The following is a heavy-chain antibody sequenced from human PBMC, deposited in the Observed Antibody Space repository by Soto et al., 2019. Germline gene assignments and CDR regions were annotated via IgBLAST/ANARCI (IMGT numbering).Heavy chain of an antibody. D-gene: IGHD6-19*01. CDR3: ARDNKGLAVAGLIVY. Sequence: QVQLVESGGGVVQPGRSLRLSCAASGFTFSSYAMHWVRQAPGKGLEWVAVISYDGSNKYYADSVKGRFTISRDNSKNTLYLQMNSLRAEDTAVYYCARDNKGLAVAGLIVYWGQGTLVTVSS. J-gene: IGHJ4*02. CDR2: ISYDGSNK. CDR1: GFTFSSYA. V-gene: IGHV3-30-3*01.